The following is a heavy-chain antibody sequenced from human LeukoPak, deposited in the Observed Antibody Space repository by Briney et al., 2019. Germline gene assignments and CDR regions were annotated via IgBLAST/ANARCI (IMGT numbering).Heavy chain of an antibody. V-gene: IGHV3-11*01. CDR2: ISSSGSTI. CDR1: GFTFSDYY. Sequence: GGSLRLSCAASGFTFSDYYMSWIRQAPGKGLEWVSYISSSGSTIYYADSVKGRFTISRDNAKNSLYLQMNSLRAEDTAVYYCAREPRHYYGSGSYVDYWGQGTLVTVSS. J-gene: IGHJ4*02. D-gene: IGHD3-10*01. CDR3: AREPRHYYGSGSYVDY.